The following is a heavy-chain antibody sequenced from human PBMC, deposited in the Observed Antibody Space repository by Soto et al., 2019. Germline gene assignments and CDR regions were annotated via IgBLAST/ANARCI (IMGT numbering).Heavy chain of an antibody. V-gene: IGHV3-15*01. CDR2: IKSKTDGGTT. CDR1: GFTFSNAW. Sequence: GGSLRLSCAASGFTFSNAWMSWVRQAPGKGLEWVGRIKSKTDGGTTDYAAPVKGRFTISRDDSKNTLYLQMNSLKTEDTAVYYCTTDPIVVVPAAPVWGKGTMVTVSS. CDR3: TTDPIVVVPAAPV. D-gene: IGHD2-2*01. J-gene: IGHJ6*04.